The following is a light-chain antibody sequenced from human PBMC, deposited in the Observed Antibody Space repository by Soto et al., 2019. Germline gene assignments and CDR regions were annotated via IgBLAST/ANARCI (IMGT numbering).Light chain of an antibody. V-gene: IGKV3-20*01. CDR2: DAS. CDR1: QSVSSY. Sequence: ESVLTRSPATLSLSPGERATLSCRASQSVSSYLAWYQQKPGQAPRLLIYDASSRATGIPDRFSGSGSGTDFTLPISRLEPEDFAVYYCQQYGSSPITFGQGTRLEIK. J-gene: IGKJ5*01. CDR3: QQYGSSPIT.